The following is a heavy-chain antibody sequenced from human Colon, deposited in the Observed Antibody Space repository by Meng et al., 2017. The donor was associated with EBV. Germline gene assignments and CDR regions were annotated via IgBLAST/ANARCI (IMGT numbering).Heavy chain of an antibody. CDR3: ARDYYASGFVFDL. V-gene: IGHV4-4*02. D-gene: IGHD3-10*01. CDR2: ISHSGTT. CDR1: VGAIDSDNW. J-gene: IGHJ5*02. Sequence: QMQRQESAPGLVKPSGTLSHICAVSVGAIDSDNWWNWVRQTPGKGLEWIGEISHSGTTNYNPSLKSRVTISIDKSKNQFSLKLTSVTAADTAVYYCARDYYASGFVFDLWGQGTLVTVSS.